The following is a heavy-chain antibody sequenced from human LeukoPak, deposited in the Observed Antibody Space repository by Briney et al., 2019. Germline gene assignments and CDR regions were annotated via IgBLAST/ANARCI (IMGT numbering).Heavy chain of an antibody. J-gene: IGHJ6*03. Sequence: GGSLRLSCAASGFTVSSSYMSWVRQAPGKGLEWVSVIYSGGTPYYADSVKGRFTIPRDHSKNTLYLQMNSLRAEDTAVYYCARAQTSPEGYYYYYYMDVWGKGTTVTVSS. V-gene: IGHV3-53*01. CDR3: ARAQTSPEGYYYYYYMDV. CDR1: GFTVSSSY. CDR2: IYSGGTP.